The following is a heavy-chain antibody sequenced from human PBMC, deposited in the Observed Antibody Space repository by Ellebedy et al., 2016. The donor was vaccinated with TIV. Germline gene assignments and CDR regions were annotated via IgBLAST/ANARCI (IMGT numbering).Heavy chain of an antibody. J-gene: IGHJ4*02. D-gene: IGHD6-13*01. CDR2: ISSNGGST. CDR3: AKDGRIAAAVMSAIGN. CDR1: GFTFSSYA. V-gene: IGHV3-64*04. Sequence: GGSLRLSCSASGFTFSSYAMHWVRQAPGKGLEYVSAISSNGGSTYYADSVKGRFTISRDNAKNSLYLQMNSLRAEDTAVYYCAKDGRIAAAVMSAIGNWGQGNLVTVSS.